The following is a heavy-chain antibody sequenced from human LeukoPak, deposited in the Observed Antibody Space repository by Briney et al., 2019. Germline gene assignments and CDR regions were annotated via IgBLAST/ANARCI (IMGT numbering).Heavy chain of an antibody. J-gene: IGHJ5*02. CDR1: GFTLREYS. CDR2: IRANGGDT. Sequence: GGSLRLSCAASGFTLREYSMSWVRQAPGKGLEWVSNIRANGGDTYYTDSVKGRFTTSRDNSKNTLYLEMNSLRAEDTAVYYCAKGGYTTSFDPWGQGTLVTVSS. CDR3: AKGGYTTSFDP. D-gene: IGHD2-15*01. V-gene: IGHV3-23*01.